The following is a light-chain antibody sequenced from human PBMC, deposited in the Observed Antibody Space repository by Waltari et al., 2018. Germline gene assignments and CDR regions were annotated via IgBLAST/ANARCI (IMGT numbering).Light chain of an antibody. V-gene: IGKV4-1*01. CDR1: ESGLYSSNNKNH. Sequence: DIVMTQSPESLAVSLGERATISCKTSESGLYSSNNKNHLAWFQQKPGQPPRLLLYWASTRESGVPDRFIGSGSETDFTLTVTRLQAEDVAVYYCQQYYNTPLTFGGGTKVEVK. CDR2: WAS. J-gene: IGKJ4*01. CDR3: QQYYNTPLT.